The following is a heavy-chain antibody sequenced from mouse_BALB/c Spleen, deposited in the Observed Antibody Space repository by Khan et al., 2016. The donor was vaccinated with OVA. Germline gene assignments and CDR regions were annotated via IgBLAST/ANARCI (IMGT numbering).Heavy chain of an antibody. V-gene: IGHV1-75*01. CDR3: ARGGYSAFAY. CDR1: GYTFTDYI. CDR2: IFPGSDTP. D-gene: IGHD2-14*01. J-gene: IGHJ3*01. Sequence: VQLQESGPELVKPGASLKVSCKASGYTFTDYIIGWVKQSTRQGLEWIGDIFPGSDTPYYNEKFKDKATLTVDKSANTADRQLIRRTSEDSAVYFCARGGYSAFAYWGLGTLVTVSA.